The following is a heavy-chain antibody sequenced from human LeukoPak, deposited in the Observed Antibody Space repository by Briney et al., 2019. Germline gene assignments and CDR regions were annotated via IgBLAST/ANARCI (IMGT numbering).Heavy chain of an antibody. CDR1: GFTFSSYG. D-gene: IGHD3-9*01. Sequence: GGSLRLSCAASGFTFSSYGMIWVRQDPGKGLEWVSAISGRGSFTYYADSVKGRFTISRDNSKNTLYLQMNSLRAEDTAVYYCSTAPYDNYYYYMDVWGKGTTVTVSS. V-gene: IGHV3-23*01. CDR2: ISGRGSFT. CDR3: STAPYDNYYYYMDV. J-gene: IGHJ6*03.